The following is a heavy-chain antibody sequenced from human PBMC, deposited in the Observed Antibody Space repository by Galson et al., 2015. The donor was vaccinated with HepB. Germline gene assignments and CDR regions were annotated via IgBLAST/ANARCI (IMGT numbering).Heavy chain of an antibody. Sequence: SLRLSCAASGFTFSSYAMNWVRQAPGKGLEWVSTIRGNAASTFYADSVKGRFTISRDNSKNTLLVQLNSLRAEDTAVYYCAKGGGPAAYWGQGTLVTVSS. CDR3: AKGGGPAAY. V-gene: IGHV3-23*01. CDR1: GFTFSSYA. J-gene: IGHJ4*02. D-gene: IGHD2-15*01. CDR2: IRGNAAST.